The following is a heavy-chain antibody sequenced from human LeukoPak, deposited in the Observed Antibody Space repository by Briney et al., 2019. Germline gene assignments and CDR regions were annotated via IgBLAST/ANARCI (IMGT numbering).Heavy chain of an antibody. CDR2: ISGGSNT. J-gene: IGHJ4*02. CDR1: GFTFSTNS. D-gene: IGHD6-13*01. V-gene: IGHV3-23*01. CDR3: AKDASSWSRDH. Sequence: GGSLRLSCAASGFTFSTNSMSWVRQAPGQGLEWVSTISGGSNTYYADSVKGRFTISRDSSKNMLFLQMNRLRAEDTALYYCAKDASSWSRDHWGQGTLVTVSS.